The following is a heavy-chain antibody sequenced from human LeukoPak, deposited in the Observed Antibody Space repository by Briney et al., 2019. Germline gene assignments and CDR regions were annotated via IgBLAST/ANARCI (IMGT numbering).Heavy chain of an antibody. CDR2: IYYSGST. CDR1: GGSISGSTYY. V-gene: IGHV4-39*01. D-gene: IGHD6-13*01. CDR3: ARPLSGSSSWHGDAFDI. Sequence: SETLSLTCTVSGGSISGSTYYWGWIRQPPGKGLEWIGSIYYSGSTYYNASLKSRVTISADTSKNQFSLKLSSVTAADTAVYYCARPLSGSSSWHGDAFDIWGQGTMVTVSS. J-gene: IGHJ3*02.